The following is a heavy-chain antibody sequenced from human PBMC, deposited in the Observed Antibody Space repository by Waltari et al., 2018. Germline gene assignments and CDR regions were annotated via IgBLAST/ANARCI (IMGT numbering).Heavy chain of an antibody. J-gene: IGHJ4*02. D-gene: IGHD3-3*01. Sequence: EVQLVESGGGLVQPGGSLRLSCVASGFTFSSYAMSWVRQAPGKGLEWVSAISGSGGSTYYADSVKGRFTISRDNSKNTLYLQMNSLRAEDTAVYYCAKALHGVLRFSFYYFDYWGQGTLVTVSS. CDR3: AKALHGVLRFSFYYFDY. CDR1: GFTFSSYA. CDR2: ISGSGGST. V-gene: IGHV3-23*04.